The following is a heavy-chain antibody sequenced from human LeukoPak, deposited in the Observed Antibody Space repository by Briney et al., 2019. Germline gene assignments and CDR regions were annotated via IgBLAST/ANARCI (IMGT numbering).Heavy chain of an antibody. J-gene: IGHJ5*02. D-gene: IGHD6-13*01. CDR2: ISYNGGA. V-gene: IGHV4-59*12. CDR3: ARDGGIAAAGNWFDP. CDR1: GGSISSSY. Sequence: SETLSLTCTVSGGSISSSYWSWIRRPPGKGLEWIGYISYNGGANYNPSLKSRVTISVDKSKNQFSLKLSSVTAADTAVYYCARDGGIAAAGNWFDPWGQGTLVTVSS.